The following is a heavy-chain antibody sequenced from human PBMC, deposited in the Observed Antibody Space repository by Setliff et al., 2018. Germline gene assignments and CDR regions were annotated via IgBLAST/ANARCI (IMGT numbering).Heavy chain of an antibody. J-gene: IGHJ5*02. CDR1: GYTFTGYY. CDR2: INPSGGYT. Sequence: GASVKVSCKASGYTFTGYYMHWVRQAPGQGLEWMGRINPSGGYTIYAQKFQGRVTMTRDTSTSTVYLELSSLRSEGTAVYYCARIMGIVGDNWFDPWGQGTLVTVSS. D-gene: IGHD1-26*01. V-gene: IGHV1-46*01. CDR3: ARIMGIVGDNWFDP.